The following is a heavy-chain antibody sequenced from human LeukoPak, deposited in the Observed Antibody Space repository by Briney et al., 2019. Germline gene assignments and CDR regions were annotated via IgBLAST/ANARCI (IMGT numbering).Heavy chain of an antibody. CDR1: GGSNSSGSYY. CDR2: IYTSGST. D-gene: IGHD6-13*01. J-gene: IGHJ4*02. V-gene: IGHV4-61*02. CDR3: ASTIAAAGTRSFDY. Sequence: SQTLSLTCTVSGGSNSSGSYYWSWIRQPAGKGLEWIGRIYTSGSTNYNPSLKSRVTISVDTSKNQFSLKLSSVTAADTAVYYCASTIAAAGTRSFDYWGQGTLVTVSS.